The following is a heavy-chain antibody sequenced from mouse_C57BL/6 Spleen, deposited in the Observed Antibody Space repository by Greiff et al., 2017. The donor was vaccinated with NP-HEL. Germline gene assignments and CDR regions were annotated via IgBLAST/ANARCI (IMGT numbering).Heavy chain of an antibody. D-gene: IGHD1-1*01. CDR1: GYTFTSYW. CDR3: ARRSIYYYGSSYWYFDV. Sequence: QVQLQQPGAELVRPGTSVKLSCKASGYTFTSYWMHWVKQRPGQGLEWIGVIDPSDSYTNYNQKFKGKATLTVDTSSSTAYMQLSSLTSEDSAVYYCARRSIYYYGSSYWYFDVWGTGTTVTVSS. J-gene: IGHJ1*03. V-gene: IGHV1-59*01. CDR2: IDPSDSYT.